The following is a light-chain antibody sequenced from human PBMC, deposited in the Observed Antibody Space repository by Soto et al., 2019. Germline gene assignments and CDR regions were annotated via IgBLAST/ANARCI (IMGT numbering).Light chain of an antibody. J-gene: IGKJ4*01. CDR3: QQYNSWPPT. CDR1: QPLNNN. CDR2: GAS. V-gene: IGKV3-15*01. Sequence: EIVMTQSPATLSVSPGDRATLSCRAGQPLNNNVAWYQHKPGQAPRLLIYGASTRATGISARFSGSGSGTEFTLTISSLQSEDFAVYYCQQYNSWPPTFGGGTKVEIK.